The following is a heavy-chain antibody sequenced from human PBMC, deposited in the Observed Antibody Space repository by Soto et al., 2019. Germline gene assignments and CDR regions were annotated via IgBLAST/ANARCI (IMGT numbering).Heavy chain of an antibody. J-gene: IGHJ4*02. V-gene: IGHV3-48*02. CDR2: ISSSSDKT. D-gene: IGHD2-21*02. CDR1: GFSFSDYS. CDR3: ARLPKGSLVTA. Sequence: LVESGGALVYPGGSLRLSCIASGFSFSDYSMNWVRQAPGKGLQGVSYISSSSDKTYYVDSVKGRFTVSRDNAKNALFLEMNSLRDDDTATYYCARLPKGSLVTAWGQGTRVTVSS.